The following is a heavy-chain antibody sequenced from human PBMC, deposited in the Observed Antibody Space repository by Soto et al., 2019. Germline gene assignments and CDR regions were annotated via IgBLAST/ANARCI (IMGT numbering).Heavy chain of an antibody. Sequence: QVQLQQSGPRLVKPSETLSLTCTVSSGPDRSHNWGWIRQPPGRGLEWIGYVYYTGDTAYNPSLRGRVTISAPTSTTAISFTLNSVTAADTAVYYCVSQGIDYLHGLVDVWGQGTTVSVSS. V-gene: IGHV4-59*08. CDR1: SGPDRSHN. CDR3: VSQGIDYLHGLVDV. D-gene: IGHD4-17*01. J-gene: IGHJ6*02. CDR2: VYYTGDT.